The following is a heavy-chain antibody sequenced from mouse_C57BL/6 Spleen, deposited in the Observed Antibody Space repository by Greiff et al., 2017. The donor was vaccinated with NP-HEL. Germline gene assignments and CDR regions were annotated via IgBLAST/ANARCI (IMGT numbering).Heavy chain of an antibody. CDR1: GYTFTSYT. D-gene: IGHD1-1*01. J-gene: IGHJ4*01. V-gene: IGHV1-4*01. Sequence: QVQLQQSGAELARPGASVKMSCKASGYTFTSYTMHWVKQRPGQGLEWIGYINPSSGYTKYNQKFKDKATLTADKSSSTAYMQLSSLTSEDSAVYYCARSEIYYYGSSLYYAMDYWGQGTSVTVSS. CDR3: ARSEIYYYGSSLYYAMDY. CDR2: INPSSGYT.